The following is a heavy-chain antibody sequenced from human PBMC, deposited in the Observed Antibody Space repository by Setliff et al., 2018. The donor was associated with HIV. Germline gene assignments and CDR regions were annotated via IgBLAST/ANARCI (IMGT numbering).Heavy chain of an antibody. D-gene: IGHD3-10*01. CDR3: ARETNASGSLTAYWYFDL. CDR1: GGSISSGYYY. Sequence: PSETLSLTCTVSGGSISSGYYYWTWIRQPPGKGLEWIGYIYNSGSTYYEPSLRGRVTISIDRSKNQFSLKLNSVTAADTAVYYCARETNASGSLTAYWYFDLWGRGTLVTVSS. V-gene: IGHV4-30-4*08. CDR2: IYNSGST. J-gene: IGHJ2*01.